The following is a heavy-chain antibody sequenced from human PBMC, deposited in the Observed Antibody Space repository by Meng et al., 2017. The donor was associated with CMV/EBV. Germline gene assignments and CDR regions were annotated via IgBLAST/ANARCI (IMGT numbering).Heavy chain of an antibody. CDR1: GGSFIGYY. CDR3: ARGRVSSWYGTSYYYYGMDV. Sequence: SETLSLTCAVYGGSFIGYYWSWIRQPPGKGLEWIGEINHSGRTNYNPSLKSRVTISVDTSKNQFSLKLSSVTAADTAVYYCARGRVSSWYGTSYYYYGMDVWGQGTTVTVSS. V-gene: IGHV4-34*01. J-gene: IGHJ6*02. D-gene: IGHD6-13*01. CDR2: INHSGRT.